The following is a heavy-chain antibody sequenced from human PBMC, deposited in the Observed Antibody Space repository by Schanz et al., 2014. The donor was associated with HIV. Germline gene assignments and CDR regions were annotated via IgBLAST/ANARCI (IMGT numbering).Heavy chain of an antibody. V-gene: IGHV3-30*18. CDR2: SSHDGSVK. J-gene: IGHJ4*02. D-gene: IGHD3-22*01. CDR1: GFIFSNYG. Sequence: QVHLVESGGGVVQPGRSLRLSCVGSGFIFSNYGIHWVRQAPGKGLEWVAVSSHDGSVKFYGDSVKGRFTISRDNSKKTLYLKINSLRGDDTALYYCAKDLRDSSGPWQFDSWGQGTLVTVSS. CDR3: AKDLRDSSGPWQFDS.